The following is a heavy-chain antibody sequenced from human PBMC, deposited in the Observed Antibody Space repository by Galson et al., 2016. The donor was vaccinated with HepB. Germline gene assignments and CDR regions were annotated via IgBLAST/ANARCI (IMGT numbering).Heavy chain of an antibody. J-gene: IGHJ2*01. Sequence: SLRLSCAASGFTFSSYAMGWVRQAPGKGLEWLSIISSSGGSTYWADSVKGRFTISRDNSKNTPYLQMNSLRADDTAVYYCARDPEWDRDWYFDLWGRGTLVTVSS. CDR1: GFTFSSYA. CDR2: ISSSGGST. D-gene: IGHD1-26*01. CDR3: ARDPEWDRDWYFDL. V-gene: IGHV3-23*01.